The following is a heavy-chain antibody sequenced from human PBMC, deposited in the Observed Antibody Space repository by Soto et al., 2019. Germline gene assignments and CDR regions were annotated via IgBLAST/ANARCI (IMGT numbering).Heavy chain of an antibody. D-gene: IGHD5-12*01. V-gene: IGHV1-2*02. J-gene: IGHJ6*03. Sequence: QVQLVQSGAEVKKPGASVTVSCKASGYRFSDYYLHWVRQAPGQGPEWMGWMNPNSGDTKYAQKFKGRVTMTRATSVRTAFMELNWLKSDDTAVYYCARESGGATATLDYYYFYMDVWGIGTTVTVSS. CDR1: GYRFSDYY. CDR2: MNPNSGDT. CDR3: ARESGGATATLDYYYFYMDV.